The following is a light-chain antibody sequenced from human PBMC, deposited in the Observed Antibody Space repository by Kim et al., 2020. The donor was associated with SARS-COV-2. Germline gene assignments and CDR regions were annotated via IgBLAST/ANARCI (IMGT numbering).Light chain of an antibody. CDR2: DAS. CDR3: QQRSNWQLT. CDR1: QSVSSY. J-gene: IGKJ4*01. V-gene: IGKV3-11*01. Sequence: EIVLTQSPATLSLSPGERATLSCRASQSVSSYLAWYQQKPGQAPRLLIYDASNRATGIPARFSGSGSGTDFTLTISSLEPEDFAVYYCQQRSNWQLTFGGRTKGEIK.